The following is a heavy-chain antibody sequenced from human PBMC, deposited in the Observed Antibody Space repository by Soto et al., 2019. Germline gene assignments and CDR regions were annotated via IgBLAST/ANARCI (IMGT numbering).Heavy chain of an antibody. Sequence: QVHLVESGGGVVQPGRSLRLSCAASGFIFTTYAMHWVRQAPGKGLEWLAVISYAGNHEYYAESVRGRFTISRDNSKNTLYLQMASLRADDKALYYCARSSVAGTLGYYFDYLGQLALVNVSS. J-gene: IGHJ4*02. D-gene: IGHD6-19*01. CDR3: ARSSVAGTLGYYFDY. V-gene: IGHV3-30-3*01. CDR1: GFIFTTYA. CDR2: ISYAGNHE.